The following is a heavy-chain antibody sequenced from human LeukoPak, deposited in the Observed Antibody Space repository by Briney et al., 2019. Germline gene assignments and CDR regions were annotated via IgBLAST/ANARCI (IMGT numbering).Heavy chain of an antibody. CDR3: AREPQGRGSYYYPFYY. CDR2: IYYSGST. Sequence: SETLSLTCTVSGGSISSGGYYWSWIRQHPGKGLEWIGYIYYSGSTYYNPSLKSRVTISVDTSKNQFSLKLSSVTSADTAVYYCAREPQGRGSYYYPFYYWGQGTLVTVSS. J-gene: IGHJ4*02. D-gene: IGHD1-26*01. V-gene: IGHV4-31*03. CDR1: GGSISSGGYY.